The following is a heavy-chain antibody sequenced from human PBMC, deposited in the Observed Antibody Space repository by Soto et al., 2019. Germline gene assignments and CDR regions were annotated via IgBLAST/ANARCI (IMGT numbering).Heavy chain of an antibody. Sequence: GGPLQISWNASGKSFIGSVINGMRQMTGKGLEWMGRIDPTDSYTAFSPSFQGHITISTDKSIAAAYLQWSSLKASDSDIYYCARAGYCSAGSCYHLDYWGQGTLVTVSA. J-gene: IGHJ4*03. CDR1: GKSFIGSV. CDR2: IDPTDSYT. V-gene: IGHV5-10-1*01. CDR3: ARAGYCSAGSCYHLDY. D-gene: IGHD2-15*01.